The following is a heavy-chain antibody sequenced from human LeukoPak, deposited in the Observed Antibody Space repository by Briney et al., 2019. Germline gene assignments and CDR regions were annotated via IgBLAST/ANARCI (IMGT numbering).Heavy chain of an antibody. J-gene: IGHJ5*02. D-gene: IGHD5-12*01. Sequence: GGSLRLSCAASGYTFSIYWMNWIRQAPGKGLEWVSYISSSGSTIYYADSVKGRFTISRDNAKNSLYLQMNSLRAEDTAVYYCAREPPRATKGDWFDPWGQGTLVTVSS. V-gene: IGHV3-48*04. CDR1: GYTFSIYW. CDR2: ISSSGSTI. CDR3: AREPPRATKGDWFDP.